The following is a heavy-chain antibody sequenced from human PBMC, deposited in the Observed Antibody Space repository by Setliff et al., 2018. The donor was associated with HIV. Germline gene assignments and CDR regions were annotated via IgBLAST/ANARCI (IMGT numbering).Heavy chain of an antibody. J-gene: IGHJ4*02. V-gene: IGHV3-30*02. CDR1: GFIFSSHG. CDR2: IRYDESDK. CDR3: AKNLYSSRWSPLDY. Sequence: GSLRLSCAASGFIFSSHGMHWVRQAPGKGLEWVAFIRYDESDKQYADSVKGRFTISRDNSKNTLYLQMNSLRTEDTAVYYCAKNLYSSRWSPLDYWGQGTLVTVSS. D-gene: IGHD6-13*01.